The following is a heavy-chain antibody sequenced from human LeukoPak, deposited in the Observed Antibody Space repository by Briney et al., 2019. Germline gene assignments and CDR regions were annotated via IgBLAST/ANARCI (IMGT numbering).Heavy chain of an antibody. CDR2: INSDGSST. Sequence: PGGSLRLSCAASGFSFSSYWMHWVRHAPGKGLVWVSRINSDGSSTNYADSVKGRFTISRDNAKNTLYLQMNSLRDEDTAMYYCARGWVAASGTIYWGQGTLVTVSS. D-gene: IGHD6-13*01. J-gene: IGHJ4*02. V-gene: IGHV3-74*01. CDR1: GFSFSSYW. CDR3: ARGWVAASGTIY.